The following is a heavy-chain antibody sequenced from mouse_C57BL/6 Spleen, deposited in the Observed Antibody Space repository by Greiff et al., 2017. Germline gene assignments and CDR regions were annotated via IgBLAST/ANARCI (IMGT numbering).Heavy chain of an antibody. CDR2: ISDGGSYT. CDR3: ARGVWYYYFDY. D-gene: IGHD2-10*02. Sequence: EVKVVESGGGLVKPGGSLKLSCAASGFTFSSYAMSWVRQTPEKRLEWVATISDGGSYTYYPDNVKGRFTISRDNAKNNLYLQMSHLKSEDTAMYYCARGVWYYYFDYWGQGTTLTVSS. V-gene: IGHV5-4*03. CDR1: GFTFSSYA. J-gene: IGHJ2*01.